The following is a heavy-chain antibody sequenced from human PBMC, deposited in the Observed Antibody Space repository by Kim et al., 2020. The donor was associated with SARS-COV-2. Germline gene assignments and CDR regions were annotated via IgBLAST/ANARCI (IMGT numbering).Heavy chain of an antibody. J-gene: IGHJ3*01. D-gene: IGHD6-13*01. V-gene: IGHV3-43*01. CDR3: AKSKGIGAAGGPFDS. Sequence: GGSLRLSCEASGFTFHNYGIHWVRQAPGKGLEWVSLVSWDGISSYYADSVKGRFNVSRDNSKNSLFLQMDSLKIEDSAFYFCAKSKGIGAAGGPFDSWG. CDR2: VSWDGISS. CDR1: GFTFHNYG.